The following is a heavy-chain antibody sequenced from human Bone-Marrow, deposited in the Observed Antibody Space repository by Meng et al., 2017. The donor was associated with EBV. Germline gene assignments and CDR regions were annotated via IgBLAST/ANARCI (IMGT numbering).Heavy chain of an antibody. Sequence: VAVQQWGAGLLKPSETLSLTCAVYGGSFSGYYWSWIRQPPGKGLEWIGEINHSGSTNYNPSLKSRVTISVDTSKNQFSLKLSSVTAADTAVYYCAKSRSSTPGVVDYWGQGTLVTVSS. CDR1: GGSFSGYY. J-gene: IGHJ4*02. CDR3: AKSRSSTPGVVDY. V-gene: IGHV4-34*01. D-gene: IGHD3-10*01. CDR2: INHSGST.